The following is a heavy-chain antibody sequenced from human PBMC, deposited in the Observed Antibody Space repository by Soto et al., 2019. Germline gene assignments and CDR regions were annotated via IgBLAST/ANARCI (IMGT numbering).Heavy chain of an antibody. CDR1: GFTVSSNY. J-gene: IGHJ3*02. CDR2: IYSGGST. D-gene: IGHD6-6*01. Sequence: GGSLRLSCAASGFTVSSNYMSWVRQAPGKGLEWVSVIYSGGSTYYADSVKGRFTISRDNSKNTLYLQMNSLRAEDTAVYCCASTRLAARRRLDAFDIWGQGTMVTVSS. CDR3: ASTRLAARRRLDAFDI. V-gene: IGHV3-53*01.